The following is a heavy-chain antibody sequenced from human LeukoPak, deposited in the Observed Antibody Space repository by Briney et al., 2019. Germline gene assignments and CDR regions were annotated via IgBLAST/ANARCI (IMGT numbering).Heavy chain of an antibody. Sequence: ASVTVSCKASGYTFTGYYIQWVRQAPGEGVERRGWINPNSGGTNYAQKFQGRVTITRDKYISIAYMELSSLKSDDTAVYYCAREGGSSYGYAYHWGQGTLVTVSS. CDR1: GYTFTGYY. CDR3: AREGGSSYGYAYH. CDR2: INPNSGGT. V-gene: IGHV1-2*02. D-gene: IGHD5-18*01. J-gene: IGHJ5*02.